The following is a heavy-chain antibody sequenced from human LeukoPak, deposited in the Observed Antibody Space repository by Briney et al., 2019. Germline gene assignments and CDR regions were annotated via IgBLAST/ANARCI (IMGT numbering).Heavy chain of an antibody. CDR2: ISGGGEFT. D-gene: IGHD5-24*01. J-gene: IGHJ4*02. Sequence: GGSLRLSCAASGFTFRSYEMNWVRHAPGRGLEWVSHISGGGEFTVYPDAVKGRFTISRDNAKNSLYLQMNSLRAEDTGVYYCARRSGRRYEYWGQGVLVTVSP. V-gene: IGHV3-48*03. CDR1: GFTFRSYE. CDR3: ARRSGRRYEY.